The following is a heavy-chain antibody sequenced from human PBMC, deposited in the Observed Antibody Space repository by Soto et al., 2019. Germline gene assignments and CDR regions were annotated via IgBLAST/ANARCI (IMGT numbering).Heavy chain of an antibody. D-gene: IGHD1-7*01. CDR3: ATDPQYDAEELRGYCFDY. Sequence: QVQLVQSGAEVKKPGASVKVSCKASGYTFTSYGISWVRQAPGQGLEWMGWISAYNGNTNYAQKLQSKVTMITGTSTSTADMELRRLYSDETSVNYCATDPQYDAEELRGYCFDYWGQGTLVTVSS. CDR1: GYTFTSYG. V-gene: IGHV1-18*01. J-gene: IGHJ4*02. CDR2: ISAYNGNT.